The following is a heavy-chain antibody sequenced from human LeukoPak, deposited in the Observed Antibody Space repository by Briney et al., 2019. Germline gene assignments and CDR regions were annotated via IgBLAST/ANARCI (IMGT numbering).Heavy chain of an antibody. J-gene: IGHJ4*02. CDR3: ASLYDYVWGSYRYTSQDY. CDR1: GGSISSSSYY. CDR2: IYYSGST. Sequence: SETLSLTCTVSGGSISSSSYYWGWIRQPPGKGLEWIGSIYYSGSTYYNPSHKSRVTISVDTSKNQFSLKLSSVTAADTAVYYCASLYDYVWGSYRYTSQDYWGQGTLVTVSS. V-gene: IGHV4-39*01. D-gene: IGHD3-16*02.